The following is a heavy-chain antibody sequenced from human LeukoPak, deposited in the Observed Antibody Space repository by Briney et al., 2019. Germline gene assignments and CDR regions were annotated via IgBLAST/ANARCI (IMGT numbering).Heavy chain of an antibody. CDR2: IQYDGSIK. D-gene: IGHD3-22*01. V-gene: IGHV3-30*02. CDR3: AKIVTYDSSGSFDY. Sequence: GGSLRLSCAASTFSFSTYGMHWVRQAPGKGLEWVAFIQYDGSIKLYGDSVKGRFTISRDNSKNTLYLQMNSLRPEDTAVYYCAKIVTYDSSGSFDYWGQGTLVTVSS. CDR1: TFSFSTYG. J-gene: IGHJ4*02.